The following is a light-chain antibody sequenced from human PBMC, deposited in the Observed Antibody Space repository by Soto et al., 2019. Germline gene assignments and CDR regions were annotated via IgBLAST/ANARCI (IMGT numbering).Light chain of an antibody. J-gene: IGKJ1*01. CDR1: QSVSNNY. CDR2: GAS. V-gene: IGKV3-20*01. CDR3: QQYGSSGT. Sequence: VMTQSPGTLSVSPGERATLSCRASQSVSNNYLAWYQQKPGQAPRLLIYGASNRATGIPDRFSGSGSGTDFTLTISRLEPEDFAVYYCQQYGSSGTFGQGTKV.